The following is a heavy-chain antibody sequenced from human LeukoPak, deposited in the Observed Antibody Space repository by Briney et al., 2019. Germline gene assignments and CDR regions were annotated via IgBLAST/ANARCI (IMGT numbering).Heavy chain of an antibody. V-gene: IGHV5-51*01. CDR3: ARLDSRLGFDY. D-gene: IGHD2-2*03. Sequence: GESLKISCKGSGYSFTSYWIGWVRQMPGRGLEWMGIIYPGDSDTRYSPSFQGQVTISADKSISTAYLRWSSLKASDTAMYYCARLDSRLGFDYWGQGTLVTVSS. CDR1: GYSFTSYW. J-gene: IGHJ4*02. CDR2: IYPGDSDT.